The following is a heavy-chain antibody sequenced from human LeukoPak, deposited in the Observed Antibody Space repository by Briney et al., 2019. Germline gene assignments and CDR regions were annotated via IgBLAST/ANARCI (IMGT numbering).Heavy chain of an antibody. CDR2: ISGSGGST. V-gene: IGHV3-23*01. D-gene: IGHD6-19*01. Sequence: GGSLRLSCAVSGITLSNYGMSWVRQAPGKGLEWVAGISGSGGSTSYADSVKGRFTISRDNSKNTVYLQINSLRAGDTAVYYCAKARLSTGWAYNDYWGQGTLVTVSS. CDR1: GITLSNYG. CDR3: AKARLSTGWAYNDY. J-gene: IGHJ4*02.